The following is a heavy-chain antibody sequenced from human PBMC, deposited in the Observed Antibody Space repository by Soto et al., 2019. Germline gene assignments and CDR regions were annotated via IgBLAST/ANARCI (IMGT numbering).Heavy chain of an antibody. CDR3: VRGIPSQYTSNCVYWYFDL. Sequence: VPLVESGGGVVQPGRSLRLSCAASGFVYSTYAMHWVRLSPGKGLEWVALIWNDGTKEYYVDAVQGRFTISRDNSQNTRNLQMDSLKAEDTAVYFCVRGIPSQYTSNCVYWYFDLWGRETQVTVSS. J-gene: IGHJ2*01. CDR2: IWNDGTKE. D-gene: IGHD6-13*01. CDR1: GFVYSTYA. V-gene: IGHV3-33*01.